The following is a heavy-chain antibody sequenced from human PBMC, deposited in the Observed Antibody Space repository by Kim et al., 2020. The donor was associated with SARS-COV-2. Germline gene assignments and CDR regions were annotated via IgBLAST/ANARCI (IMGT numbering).Heavy chain of an antibody. CDR1: GFTFSNAW. CDR2: ITSTTDGGTT. V-gene: IGHV3-15*01. D-gene: IGHD3-10*01. J-gene: IGHJ6*02. CDR3: AATIVRGPDCYYGMDG. Sequence: GGSLRLSCGASGFTFSNAWMSWVRQAPGKGLEWVGRITSTTDGGTTDYAAPVKGRFTISRNDPKTTMYLQMNSLKTADTAVYYCAATIVRGPDCYYGMDGWGQGTTVTVSS.